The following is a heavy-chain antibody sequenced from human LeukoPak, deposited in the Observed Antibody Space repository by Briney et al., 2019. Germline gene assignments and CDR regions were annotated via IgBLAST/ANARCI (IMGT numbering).Heavy chain of an antibody. CDR3: ATGYFQSLHY. CDR1: GFSFDEYG. Sequence: PGGSLRLSCAVSGFSFDEYGMSWVRQAPGKGLEWVSGLNWNGGSTGYADSVKGRFTISRDNAKNSLYLQMNSLRAEDTALYYCATGYFQSLHYRGQGTLVTVSS. D-gene: IGHD2/OR15-2a*01. J-gene: IGHJ4*02. V-gene: IGHV3-20*04. CDR2: LNWNGGST.